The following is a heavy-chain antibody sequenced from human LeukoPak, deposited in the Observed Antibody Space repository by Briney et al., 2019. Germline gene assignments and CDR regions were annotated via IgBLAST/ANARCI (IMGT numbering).Heavy chain of an antibody. J-gene: IGHJ3*02. CDR3: ARDRTYSSGWYAFDI. D-gene: IGHD6-19*01. V-gene: IGHV1-18*01. Sequence: ASVKVSCKASGYTFTSYGISWVRQAPGQGLEWMGWISAYNGNTNYAQKLQGRVTMTTDTSTSTAYMELRGLRSDDTAVYYCARDRTYSSGWYAFDIWGQGTMVTVSS. CDR2: ISAYNGNT. CDR1: GYTFTSYG.